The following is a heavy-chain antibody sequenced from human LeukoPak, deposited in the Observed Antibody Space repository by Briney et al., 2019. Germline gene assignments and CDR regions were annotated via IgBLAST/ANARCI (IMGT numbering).Heavy chain of an antibody. D-gene: IGHD5-12*01. CDR2: INPNSGGT. Sequence: ASVKVSRKASGYTFTGYYMHWVRQAPGQGLEWMGWINPNSGGTNYAQKFQGRVTMTRDTSISTAYMELSRLRSDDTAVYYCTRRGYSGYDFDYWGQGTLVTVSS. CDR3: TRRGYSGYDFDY. J-gene: IGHJ4*02. V-gene: IGHV1-2*02. CDR1: GYTFTGYY.